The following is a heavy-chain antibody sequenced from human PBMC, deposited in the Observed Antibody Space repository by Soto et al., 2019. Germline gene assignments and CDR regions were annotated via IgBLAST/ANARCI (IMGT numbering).Heavy chain of an antibody. CDR3: ARHAVSYSSSSGTYEN. V-gene: IGHV4-59*08. D-gene: IGHD6-6*01. CDR1: GGSISNYY. Sequence: SETLSLTCTVSGGSISNYYRSWIRQPPGKGLEWIGYIYYNGYTNYNPSLKSRVTISVDTSKNQFSLKLSSVTAADTAVYYCARHAVSYSSSSGTYENWGLGTLVTVSS. J-gene: IGHJ4*02. CDR2: IYYNGYT.